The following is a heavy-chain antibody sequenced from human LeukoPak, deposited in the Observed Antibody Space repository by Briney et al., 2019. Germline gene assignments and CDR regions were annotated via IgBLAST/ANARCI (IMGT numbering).Heavy chain of an antibody. J-gene: IGHJ4*02. CDR3: ARSYQLLIDY. D-gene: IGHD2-2*01. CDR1: GFTFSSYS. V-gene: IGHV3-21*01. Sequence: GGSLRLSCAASGFTFSSYSMNWVRQAPGKGLEWVSSISSSSGYIYYADSVKGRFTISRDNAKNSLYLQMNSLRAEDTAVYYCARSYQLLIDYWGQGTLVTVSS. CDR2: ISSSSGYI.